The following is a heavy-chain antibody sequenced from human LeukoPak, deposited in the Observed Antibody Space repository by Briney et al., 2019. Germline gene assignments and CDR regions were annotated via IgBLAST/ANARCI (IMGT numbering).Heavy chain of an antibody. J-gene: IGHJ4*02. D-gene: IGHD3-10*01. CDR3: ARDRGDESYFDY. CDR2: IIPIFGTA. V-gene: IGHV1-69*05. CDR1: GGTFSSYA. Sequence: ASVKVSCKASGGTFSSYAIIWVRQAPGQGLEWMGGIIPIFGTANYAQKFQGRVTITTDESTSTAYMELSSLRSEDTAVYYCARDRGDESYFDYWGQGTLVTVSS.